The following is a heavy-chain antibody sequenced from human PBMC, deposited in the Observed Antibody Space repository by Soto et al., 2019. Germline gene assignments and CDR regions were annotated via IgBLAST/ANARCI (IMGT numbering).Heavy chain of an antibody. CDR3: ARTDRDFYGLDV. CDR1: GFTFRNYD. Sequence: EVQLVESGGGLVQPGGSLRLSCEASGFTFRNYDMHWVRQGTGKGLEWVSGISAAGDPDYADSVEGRFTISRENAQNSFFLQMNSLRVGDAAFYYCARTDRDFYGLDVWGQGTTVIVSS. V-gene: IGHV3-13*05. CDR2: ISAAGDP. J-gene: IGHJ6*02.